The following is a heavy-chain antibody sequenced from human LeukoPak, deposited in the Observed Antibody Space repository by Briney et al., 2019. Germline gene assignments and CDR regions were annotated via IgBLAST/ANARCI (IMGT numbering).Heavy chain of an antibody. Sequence: SETLSLTCTVSGDSISSRSYYWDWIRQPPGKGLEWIGSVYYSGSTYYNPSLKSRVAISVDSSRNQFSLKLSSVTAADTAVYYCARDPPRGSGSYHALVIWGQGTMVTVSS. CDR3: ARDPPRGSGSYHALVI. CDR1: GDSISSRSYY. CDR2: VYYSGST. D-gene: IGHD3-10*01. J-gene: IGHJ3*02. V-gene: IGHV4-39*07.